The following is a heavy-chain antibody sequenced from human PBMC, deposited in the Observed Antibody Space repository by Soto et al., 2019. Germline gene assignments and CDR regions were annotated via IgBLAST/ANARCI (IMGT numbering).Heavy chain of an antibody. J-gene: IGHJ4*02. CDR3: ARGGASEF. D-gene: IGHD1-26*01. CDR2: INPTGREK. Sequence: EVQLVESGGGLVQPGGSLRLSCAVSGFTLSNHYMSWVRQAPGKGLEWVAGINPTGREKDYVDSLKGRLTISRDDAKSSLYLEMNNLRPDDTAVYYCARGGASEFWGQGALVTVSS. V-gene: IGHV3-7*05. CDR1: GFTLSNHY.